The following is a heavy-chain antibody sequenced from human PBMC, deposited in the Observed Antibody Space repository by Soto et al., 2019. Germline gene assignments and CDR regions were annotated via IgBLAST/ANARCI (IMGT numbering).Heavy chain of an antibody. J-gene: IGHJ4*02. V-gene: IGHV1-18*04. CDR1: GYDFMTYG. D-gene: IGHD3-10*01. Sequence: VQLVQSGDEVKKPGASVKVSCKTSGYDFMTYGLNWVRQAPGQGLEWLGSISGYNGKTNYAQKVQGRVTMTIDTSTNTANIDLRSLRSDDTAVYYCVSGFIVRGVISIDYWGQGTRVTVSS. CDR3: VSGFIVRGVISIDY. CDR2: ISGYNGKT.